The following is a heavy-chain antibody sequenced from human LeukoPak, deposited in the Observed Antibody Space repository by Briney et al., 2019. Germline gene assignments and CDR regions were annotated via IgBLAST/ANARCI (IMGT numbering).Heavy chain of an antibody. V-gene: IGHV3-30-3*01. J-gene: IGHJ4*02. CDR3: TSQLYCFDY. Sequence: GGSLRLSCAASGLGFSYDAIHWVRQAPGKGLEWVAGITSGENFEYYADSVKGRFSVSRDNSKNTLYLQMNGLRTEDTAIYFCTSQLYCFDYWGQGTLVTVSS. CDR2: ITSGENFE. CDR1: GLGFSYDA. D-gene: IGHD2-15*01.